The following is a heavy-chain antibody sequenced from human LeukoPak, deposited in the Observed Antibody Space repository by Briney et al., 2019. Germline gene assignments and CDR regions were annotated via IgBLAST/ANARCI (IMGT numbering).Heavy chain of an antibody. V-gene: IGHV3-66*01. J-gene: IGHJ4*02. CDR2: IYSGGYT. Sequence: GGSLRLSCAASGFTVTTNYMTWVRQAPGKGLEWVSIIYSGGYTDYADSMKGRFTISRDNSKNTLDLQMNSLRAEDTAVYYCARGSGESRWLQLPPDYWGQGTLVTVSS. CDR1: GFTVTTNY. D-gene: IGHD5-24*01. CDR3: ARGSGESRWLQLPPDY.